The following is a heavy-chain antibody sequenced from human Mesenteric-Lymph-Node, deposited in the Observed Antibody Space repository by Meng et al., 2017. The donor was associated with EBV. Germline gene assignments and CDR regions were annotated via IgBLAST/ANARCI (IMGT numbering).Heavy chain of an antibody. CDR1: GFIFSSFG. D-gene: IGHD3-10*01. CDR2: ISYDGSRK. J-gene: IGHJ4*02. V-gene: IGHV3-30*18. CDR3: AKDISGTGDY. Sequence: VQLVGSGGCVVQPGRSLRPSCAASGFIFSSFGMNWVRQAPGKGLEWVAVISYDGSRKYYADSVKGRFTVTRDNSKNTLYLQMNSLRPEDTAVYYCAKDISGTGDYWGQGTLVTVSS.